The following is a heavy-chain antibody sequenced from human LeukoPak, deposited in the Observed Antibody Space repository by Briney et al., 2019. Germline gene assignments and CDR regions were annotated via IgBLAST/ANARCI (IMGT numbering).Heavy chain of an antibody. V-gene: IGHV4-34*01. D-gene: IGHD2-2*03. Sequence: SETLSLTCAVYGGSFSGYYWSWIRQPPGKGLEWIGEVNHSGSTNYNPSLKSRVTISVDTSKNQFSLKLSSVTAADTAVYYCARLGYCSSTSCYSQYFDLWGRGTLVTVSS. CDR1: GGSFSGYY. J-gene: IGHJ2*01. CDR3: ARLGYCSSTSCYSQYFDL. CDR2: VNHSGST.